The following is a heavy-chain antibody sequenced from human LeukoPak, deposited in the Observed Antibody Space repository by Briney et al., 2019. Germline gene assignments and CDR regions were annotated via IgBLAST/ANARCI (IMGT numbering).Heavy chain of an antibody. J-gene: IGHJ5*02. CDR2: ISYSGSA. D-gene: IGHD3-22*01. CDR3: ARSSSSSIDSWFDP. V-gene: IGHV4-59*08. Sequence: PSETLSLTCTVSDVSISNYFWSWIRQPPGKGLEWIGYISYSGSANYNPSLKNRVTISVDTSKNHFSLTLSSVTAADTAVFYCARSSSSSIDSWFDPWGQGILVTVSS. CDR1: DVSISNYF.